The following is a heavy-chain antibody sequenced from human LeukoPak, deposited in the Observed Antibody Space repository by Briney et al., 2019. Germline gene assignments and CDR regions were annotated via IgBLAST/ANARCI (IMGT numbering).Heavy chain of an antibody. V-gene: IGHV1-8*01. Sequence: ASVKVSCKASGYTFTSYDINWVRQATGQGLEWMGWMNPNSGNTGYAQRFQGRVTMTRNTSISTAYMELSSLRSEDTAVYYCARYCSGGSCQPPNYYYYGMDVWGQGTTVTVSS. CDR2: MNPNSGNT. CDR1: GYTFTSYD. J-gene: IGHJ6*02. CDR3: ARYCSGGSCQPPNYYYYGMDV. D-gene: IGHD2-15*01.